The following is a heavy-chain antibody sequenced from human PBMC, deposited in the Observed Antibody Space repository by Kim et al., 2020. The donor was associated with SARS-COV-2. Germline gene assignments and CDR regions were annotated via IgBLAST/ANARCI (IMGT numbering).Heavy chain of an antibody. Sequence: ASVKVSCKASGYTFTGYYMHWVRQAPGQGLEWMGWINPNSGGTNYAQKFQGWVTMTRDTSISTAYMELSRLRSDDTAVYYCARDPYSGYDSGGNWYFDLWGRGTLVTVSS. CDR3: ARDPYSGYDSGGNWYFDL. V-gene: IGHV1-2*04. CDR1: GYTFTGYY. D-gene: IGHD5-12*01. CDR2: INPNSGGT. J-gene: IGHJ2*01.